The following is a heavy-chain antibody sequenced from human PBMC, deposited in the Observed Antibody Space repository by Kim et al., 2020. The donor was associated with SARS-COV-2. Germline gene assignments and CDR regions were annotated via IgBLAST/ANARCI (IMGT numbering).Heavy chain of an antibody. V-gene: IGHV3-23*01. CDR2: ITGTGVST. CDR3: AKDRRYFDY. Sequence: GGSLRLSCVASGFTFSSYAMSWVRQTPGRGLEWVSVITGTGVSTSYADSVKGRFTISRDNSKNTLYLQMSSLRAEDTALYYCAKDRRYFDYWGQGTLVTVSS. J-gene: IGHJ4*02. CDR1: GFTFSSYA.